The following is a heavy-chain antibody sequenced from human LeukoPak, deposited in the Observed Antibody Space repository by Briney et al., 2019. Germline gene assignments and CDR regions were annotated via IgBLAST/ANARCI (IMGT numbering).Heavy chain of an antibody. CDR3: AKDIRAVGTSVFEY. D-gene: IGHD3-10*01. CDR2: ISNSGYT. V-gene: IGHV3-23*01. CDR1: GFTFIDYA. J-gene: IGHJ4*02. Sequence: PGGSLRLSCAASGFTFIDYAMSWVRQAPGKGLEWVSSISNSGYTYYSVSVKGRFTVSRASSNNAVYLQMNSLRAEDTAMYYCAKDIRAVGTSVFEYWGQGTLVSVSS.